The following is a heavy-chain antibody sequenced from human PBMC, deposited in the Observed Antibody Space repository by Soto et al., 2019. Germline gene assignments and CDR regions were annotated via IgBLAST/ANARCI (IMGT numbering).Heavy chain of an antibody. D-gene: IGHD3-3*01. CDR2: INHSGST. J-gene: IGHJ5*02. CDR1: GGSFSGYY. V-gene: IGHV4-34*01. CDR3: ARSRLYYDFWSGYYSDWFDP. Sequence: PSATLSLTCAVYGGSFSGYYWSWIRQPPGKGLEWIGEINHSGSTNYNPSLKSRVTISVDTSKNQFSLKLSSVTAADTAVYYCARSRLYYDFWSGYYSDWFDPWGQGTLVT.